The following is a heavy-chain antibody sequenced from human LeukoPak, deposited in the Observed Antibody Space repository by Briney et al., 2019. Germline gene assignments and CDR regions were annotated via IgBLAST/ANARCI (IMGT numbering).Heavy chain of an antibody. D-gene: IGHD2-2*01. J-gene: IGHJ4*02. CDR2: VSWRSHNI. CDR1: GFTFDDYA. V-gene: IGHV3-9*01. CDR3: AKAYCSSVARSCFDS. Sequence: GRSLRLSCAASGFTFDDYAMHWVRQVPGKGLEWVSGVSWRSHNIEYADSVKGRFTISRDNARNSLHLQMNDLRPEDTAFYYCAKAYCSSVARSCFDSWGRGTLVTVSS.